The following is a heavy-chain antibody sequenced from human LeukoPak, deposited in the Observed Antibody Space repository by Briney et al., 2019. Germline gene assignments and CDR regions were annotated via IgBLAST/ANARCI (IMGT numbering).Heavy chain of an antibody. Sequence: GGSLRLSCAASGFTVSSNYMSWVRQAPGRGLEWVSLIYSGGSTYYADSVKGRFTISRDNSKNTLYLQMNSLRAEDTAVYYCAKDRGVAAAGDYFDYWGQGTLVTVSS. CDR2: IYSGGST. CDR1: GFTVSSNY. CDR3: AKDRGVAAAGDYFDY. V-gene: IGHV3-66*02. J-gene: IGHJ4*02. D-gene: IGHD6-13*01.